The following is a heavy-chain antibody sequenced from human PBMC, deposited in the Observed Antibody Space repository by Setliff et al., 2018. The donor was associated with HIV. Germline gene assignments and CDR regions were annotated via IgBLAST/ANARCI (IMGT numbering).Heavy chain of an antibody. CDR3: ARFVFGSGYYFDY. CDR1: GGSISSGNYY. D-gene: IGHD3-22*01. CDR2: IYTSGST. J-gene: IGHJ4*02. V-gene: IGHV4-61*02. Sequence: PSETLSLTCTVSGGSISSGNYYWSWIRQPAGKGLEWIGRIYTSGSTKYNPSLKSRVTISVDTSKNQFSLKLSSVTAADTSVYYCARFVFGSGYYFDYWGQGTLVTVSS.